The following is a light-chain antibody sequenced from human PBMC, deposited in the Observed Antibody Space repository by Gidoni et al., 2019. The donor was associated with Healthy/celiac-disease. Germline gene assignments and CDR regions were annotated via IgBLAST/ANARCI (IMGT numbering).Light chain of an antibody. CDR2: EGN. J-gene: IGLJ2*01. CDR3: CSYAGSDIYVV. CDR1: SSDVGSYNL. V-gene: IGLV2-23*01. Sequence: QSALTQPASVSGSPGQSITISCTGTSSDVGSYNLVSGYQQHPGKAPKLIIYEGNKRPSGVSNRFSGSKSGNTASLTISGLQAEDEADYYCCSYAGSDIYVVFGGGTKLTVL.